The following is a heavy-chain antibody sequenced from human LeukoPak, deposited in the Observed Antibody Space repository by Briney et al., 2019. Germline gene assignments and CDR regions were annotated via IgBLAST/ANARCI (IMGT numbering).Heavy chain of an antibody. Sequence: GGSLRLSCEASGFLFRAYAMSWVRQAPGKGLEWLSTITITDGGTYYIDSVKGRFTMSRDNSKNTLYLQMNSLRAEDTAVYYCAREAWRPYLDYWGQGTPVTVSS. CDR3: AREAWRPYLDY. J-gene: IGHJ4*02. CDR1: GFLFRAYA. CDR2: ITITDGGT. V-gene: IGHV3-23*01. D-gene: IGHD3-3*01.